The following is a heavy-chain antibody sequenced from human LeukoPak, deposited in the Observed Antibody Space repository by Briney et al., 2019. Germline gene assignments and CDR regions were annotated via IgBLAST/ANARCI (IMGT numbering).Heavy chain of an antibody. CDR3: AKDAQRGFDYSNSLEY. V-gene: IGHV3-21*01. CDR2: INSNSGNI. J-gene: IGHJ4*02. Sequence: GGSLRLSCAASGFTFSSYSMNWVRQAPGKGLEWVSSINSNSGNIQYADSVTGRFTVSRDNAKNSLSLQMNSLRAADTSVYYCAKDAQRGFDYSNSLEYWGQGTLVTVSS. D-gene: IGHD4-11*01. CDR1: GFTFSSYS.